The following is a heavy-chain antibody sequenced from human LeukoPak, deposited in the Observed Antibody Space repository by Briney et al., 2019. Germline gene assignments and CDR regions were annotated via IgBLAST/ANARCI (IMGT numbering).Heavy chain of an antibody. D-gene: IGHD5-18*01. CDR1: GGSISSSSYY. Sequence: SETLSLTCTVSGGSISSSSYYWGWIRQPPGKGLEWIGSIYYSGSTYYNPSLKSRVTISVDTSKNQFSLKLSSVTAADTAVYYCAKGGYGFDKWGQGTLVTVSS. CDR2: IYYSGST. CDR3: AKGGYGFDK. V-gene: IGHV4-39*07. J-gene: IGHJ4*02.